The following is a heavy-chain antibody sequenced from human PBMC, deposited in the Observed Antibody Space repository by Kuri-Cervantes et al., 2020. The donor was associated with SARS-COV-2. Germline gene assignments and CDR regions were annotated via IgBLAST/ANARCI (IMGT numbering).Heavy chain of an antibody. D-gene: IGHD1-1*01. CDR2: IKQDGSEK. J-gene: IGHJ3*02. CDR3: ARGLGTADAFDI. V-gene: IGHV3-7*05. CDR1: GSTFSSYW. Sequence: GGSLRLSCAASGSTFSSYWMSWVRQAPGKGLEWVANIKQDGSEKYYVDSVKGRFTISRDNAKNSLYLQMNSLRAEDTAVYYCARGLGTADAFDIWGQGTMVTVSS.